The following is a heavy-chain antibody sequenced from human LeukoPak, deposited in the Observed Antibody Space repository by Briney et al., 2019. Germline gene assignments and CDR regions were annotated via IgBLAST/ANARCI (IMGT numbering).Heavy chain of an antibody. Sequence: ASVKVSCKASGYIFTDYYMHWVRQAPGQGLEWMAWINPNSGGTHYAQKFQGRVTMTRDTSIGTAYMELSRLTSDDTAVYYCARDLYYDSSGYYQIDSWGQGTLVTVSS. CDR2: INPNSGGT. CDR3: ARDLYYDSSGYYQIDS. D-gene: IGHD3-22*01. V-gene: IGHV1-2*02. J-gene: IGHJ4*02. CDR1: GYIFTDYY.